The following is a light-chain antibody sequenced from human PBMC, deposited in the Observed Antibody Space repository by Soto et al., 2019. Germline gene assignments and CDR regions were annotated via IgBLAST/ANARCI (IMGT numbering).Light chain of an antibody. CDR1: QDISNY. V-gene: IGKV1-33*01. J-gene: IGKJ4*01. Sequence: DIQMTQSPSSLSASVGDRVTITCQASQDISNYLNWYQQKPGKAPKLLIYDASNLETGVPSRFSGSGSGTGFTITISSLQPEDIATYYCQQYDNLPTFGGGTKVEIK. CDR2: DAS. CDR3: QQYDNLPT.